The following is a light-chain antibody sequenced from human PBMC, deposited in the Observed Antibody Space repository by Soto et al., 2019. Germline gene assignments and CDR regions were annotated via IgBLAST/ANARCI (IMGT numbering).Light chain of an antibody. Sequence: EVVMTQSPATLSVSPGERATLSCRASQSVNSRYLAWYQRKPGQAPRLLIYGASSRATGIPDRFSGSGSGTDFTLTISRLEPEDLAVYYCQQYGSSPLTFGGGTKVEIK. V-gene: IGKV3-20*01. CDR1: QSVNSRY. CDR3: QQYGSSPLT. J-gene: IGKJ4*01. CDR2: GAS.